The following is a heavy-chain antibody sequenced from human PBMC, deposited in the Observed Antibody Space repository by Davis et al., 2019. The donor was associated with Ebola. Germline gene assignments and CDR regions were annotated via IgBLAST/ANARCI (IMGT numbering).Heavy chain of an antibody. Sequence: GESLKISCAASGFTFRSYAMGWVRQAPGKGLEWVAFIRSEATSQDYGKSVQGRFFISRDDSKNTLYLQMNSLRVDDTAVYFCARDGPNYDVDYWGQGTLVTVSA. CDR3: ARDGPNYDVDY. V-gene: IGHV3-30*02. D-gene: IGHD3-22*01. J-gene: IGHJ4*02. CDR2: IRSEATSQ. CDR1: GFTFRSYA.